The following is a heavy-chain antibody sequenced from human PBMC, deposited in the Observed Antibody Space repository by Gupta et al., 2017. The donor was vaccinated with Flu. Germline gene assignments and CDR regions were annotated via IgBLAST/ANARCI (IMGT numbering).Heavy chain of an antibody. CDR3: ARGESRILDSTGAGFYLGEYRH. D-gene: IGHD2-15*01. J-gene: IGHJ1*01. CDR1: GYRFTSYY. Sequence: QVLLVQSGAELKKPGASVKVSCKTSGYRFTSYYMHWVRQAPGQDPEWIGIINTHDGTATYLQNLQGRISMTRDTSTNNVYMQLTDLRPEDSAVYYCARGESRILDSTGAGFYLGEYRHWGQGTLVTVSS. CDR2: INTHDGTA. V-gene: IGHV1-46*01.